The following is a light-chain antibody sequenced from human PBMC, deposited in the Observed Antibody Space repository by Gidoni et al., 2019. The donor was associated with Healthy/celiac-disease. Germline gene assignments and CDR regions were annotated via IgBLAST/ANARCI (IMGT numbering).Light chain of an antibody. CDR2: WAS. V-gene: IGKV4-1*01. Sequence: DIVMAQSPDSLAVSLGERATINCKSSRSVLYSSNNKNYLAWYQQKPGQPPKLLIYWASTRESGVPDRFGGSGSGTDFTLTISSLQAEDVAVYYCQQYYSTPLTFXGXTKVEIK. CDR3: QQYYSTPLT. CDR1: RSVLYSSNNKNY. J-gene: IGKJ4*01.